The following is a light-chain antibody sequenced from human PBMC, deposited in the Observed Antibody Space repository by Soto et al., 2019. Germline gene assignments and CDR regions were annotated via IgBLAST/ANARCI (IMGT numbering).Light chain of an antibody. CDR3: QQRRNWPPLT. CDR1: ESVDIY. V-gene: IGKV3-11*01. CDR2: HAS. J-gene: IGKJ4*01. Sequence: ETVLTQSPATLSLSPGETAILSCRASESVDIYLAWYQQKPGQAPRLLIYHASNRATGIPARFSGSGSGTDFTLTISSLEPEDSAVYYCQQRRNWPPLTFGGGTSVEI.